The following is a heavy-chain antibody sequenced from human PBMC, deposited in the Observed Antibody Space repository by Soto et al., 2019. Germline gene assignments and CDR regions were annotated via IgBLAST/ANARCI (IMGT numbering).Heavy chain of an antibody. CDR3: ARVIRGAYYNSPLDT. D-gene: IGHD3-10*01. V-gene: IGHV1-2*02. J-gene: IGHJ5*02. Sequence: QVQPLQSGAEVKKPGASVKVSCKASGYTFTGYFMHWVLQAPGQGLEWMGWINPYSGGADYAQSFQGRVTMTRDPSISTVYMELSRLRFVDTAVYYCARVIRGAYYNSPLDTWGQGTVVTVSS. CDR1: GYTFTGYF. CDR2: INPYSGGA.